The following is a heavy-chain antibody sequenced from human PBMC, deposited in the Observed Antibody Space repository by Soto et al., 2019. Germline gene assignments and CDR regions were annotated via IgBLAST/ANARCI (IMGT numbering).Heavy chain of an antibody. Sequence: GGSLRLSCGASGFTFSDHYIDWVRQAPGKGLEWVGRSRNKANSYTAEYAASVKGRFTVSRDDSKNSLYLQMDSLKSEDTAVYYCAKAHGTYGPNWIDSWGQGTLVTVSS. CDR1: GFTFSDHY. J-gene: IGHJ5*01. V-gene: IGHV3-72*01. CDR2: SRNKANSYTA. D-gene: IGHD3-10*01. CDR3: AKAHGTYGPNWIDS.